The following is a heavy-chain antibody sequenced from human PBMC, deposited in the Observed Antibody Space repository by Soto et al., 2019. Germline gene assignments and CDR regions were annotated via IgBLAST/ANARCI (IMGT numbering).Heavy chain of an antibody. Sequence: GASVKVSCKASGSTFPSYGISWVRQAPGQGLEWMGWISAYNGNTNYAQKLEGRVTMTTDTSTSTAYMELRSLRSDDTAVYYCARGGPYYDILTGYYNYWGQGTLVTVSS. CDR3: ARGGPYYDILTGYYNY. V-gene: IGHV1-18*04. CDR2: ISAYNGNT. CDR1: GSTFPSYG. J-gene: IGHJ4*02. D-gene: IGHD3-9*01.